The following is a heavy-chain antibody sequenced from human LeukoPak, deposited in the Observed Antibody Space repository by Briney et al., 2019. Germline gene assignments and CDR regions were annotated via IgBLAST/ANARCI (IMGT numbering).Heavy chain of an antibody. CDR2: IYYSGST. V-gene: IGHV4-30-4*01. J-gene: IGHJ4*02. CDR1: GGSISSGDYY. Sequence: PSETLSLTCTVSGGSISSGDYYWSWIRQPPGKGLEWIGYIYYSGSTYYNPSLKSRVTISVDTSKNQFSLKLSSVTAADTAVYYCARRRFRGWYEDWGVDYWGQGTLVTVSS. D-gene: IGHD6-19*01. CDR3: ARRRFRGWYEDWGVDY.